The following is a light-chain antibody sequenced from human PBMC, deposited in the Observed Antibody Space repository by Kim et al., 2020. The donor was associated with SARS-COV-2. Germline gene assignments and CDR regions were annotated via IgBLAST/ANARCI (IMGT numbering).Light chain of an antibody. J-gene: IGKJ1*01. CDR1: QSVSTN. CDR3: QQYTNWPRT. CDR2: GAS. Sequence: VSPGERAPLSCRASQSVSTNLVWYQHKPGQAPRLLIYGASTRATGIPARFSGSGSGTEFTLTISSLQSEDFAVYYCQQYTNWPRTFGQGTKVDIK. V-gene: IGKV3-15*01.